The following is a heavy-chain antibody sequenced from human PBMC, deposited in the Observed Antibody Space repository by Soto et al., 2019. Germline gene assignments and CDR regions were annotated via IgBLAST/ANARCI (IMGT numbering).Heavy chain of an antibody. CDR2: INPSGGST. J-gene: IGHJ4*02. V-gene: IGHV1-46*01. CDR1: GYTFTNYY. D-gene: IGHD6-13*01. Sequence: QVQLVQSGAEVKKPGASVKVSCKASGYTFTNYYMHWVRQPPGQGLEWMGIINPSGGSTSYAQKVQGRDTMTRERSTSTVSMKLSSLRSEDTAVYYCARDPYSSSWHFDYWGQGTLVTVSS. CDR3: ARDPYSSSWHFDY.